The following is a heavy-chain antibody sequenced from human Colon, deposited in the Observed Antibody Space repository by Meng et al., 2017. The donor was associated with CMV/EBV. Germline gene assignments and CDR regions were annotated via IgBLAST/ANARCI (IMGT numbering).Heavy chain of an antibody. V-gene: IGHV3-74*01. CDR3: AREGRTPLTGMDV. CDR2: INTDSTRA. J-gene: IGHJ6*02. Sequence: GGSLRLSCAASGFTSSDHYMDWVRQAPGKGLVWVARINTDSTRAWYADSVKGRFTISRDNAKNTLYLQMTSLRAEDTAVYYCAREGRTPLTGMDVWGQGTRVTVSS. D-gene: IGHD4/OR15-4a*01. CDR1: GFTSSDHY.